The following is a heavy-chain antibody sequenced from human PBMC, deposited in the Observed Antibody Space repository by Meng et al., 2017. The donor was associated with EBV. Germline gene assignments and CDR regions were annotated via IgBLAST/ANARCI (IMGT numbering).Heavy chain of an antibody. V-gene: IGHV3-21*01. J-gene: IGHJ4*02. CDR1: GFTLRSYS. CDR2: ISSNSIDI. CDR3: ARDRTSNRFDY. Sequence: EVQLGESWGGLGKPGDALRLSCASSGFTLRSYSMNWVRLAPGKGLEWVSSISSNSIDIYYADLVKGRFTISRDNAKNSLFLQMNSLRAEDTAVYYCARDRTSNRFDYWGQGTLVTVSS. D-gene: IGHD2-8*01.